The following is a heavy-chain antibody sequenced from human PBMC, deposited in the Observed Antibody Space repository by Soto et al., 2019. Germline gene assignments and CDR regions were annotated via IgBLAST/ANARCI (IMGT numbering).Heavy chain of an antibody. V-gene: IGHV4-59*08. Sequence: PSETLSLTWTVSGGTISSYYWSWIRKPPGKGLEWIGYIYYSGSTNYNPSLKSRVTISVDTSKNQFSLKLSSVTAADTAVYYCARQGYCSGGSCFFDYWGQGTLVTVSS. CDR2: IYYSGST. CDR3: ARQGYCSGGSCFFDY. J-gene: IGHJ4*02. CDR1: GGTISSYY. D-gene: IGHD2-15*01.